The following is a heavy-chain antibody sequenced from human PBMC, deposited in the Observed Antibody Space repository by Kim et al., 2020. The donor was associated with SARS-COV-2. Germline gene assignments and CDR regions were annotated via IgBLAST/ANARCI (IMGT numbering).Heavy chain of an antibody. J-gene: IGHJ4*02. CDR3: AKGQEQWLARGTYYFDY. CDR1: GFTFSSYG. Sequence: GGSLRLSCAASGFTFSSYGMHWVRQAPGKGLEWVAVISYDGSNKYYADSVKGRFTISRDNSKNTLYLQMNSLRAEDTAVYYCAKGQEQWLARGTYYFDYWGQGTLVTVSS. D-gene: IGHD6-19*01. CDR2: ISYDGSNK. V-gene: IGHV3-30*18.